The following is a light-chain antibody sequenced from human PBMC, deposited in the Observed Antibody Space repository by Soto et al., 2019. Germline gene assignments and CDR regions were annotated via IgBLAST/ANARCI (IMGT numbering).Light chain of an antibody. Sequence: DIQMTQSPSPLSASVGDSVTITCRASQTIKTYLNWYRHKPGKAPALLIYAASRLQSGVASRLSVSGSGTYLILTSSSMQPADLATYYCLQTYTAPVTFGQGTKVEI. CDR1: QTIKTY. CDR2: AAS. J-gene: IGKJ1*01. V-gene: IGKV1-39*01. CDR3: LQTYTAPVT.